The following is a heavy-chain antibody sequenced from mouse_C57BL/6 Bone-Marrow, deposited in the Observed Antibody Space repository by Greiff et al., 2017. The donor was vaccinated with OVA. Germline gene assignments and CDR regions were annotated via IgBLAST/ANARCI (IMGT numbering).Heavy chain of an antibody. Sequence: DVHLVESGGGLVQPGGSLKLSCAASGFTFSDYGMAWVRQAPRKGPEWVAFISNLAYSIYYADTVTGRFTISRENAKNTLYLEMSSLRSEDTAMYYCARHYGNYVWYFDVWGTGTTVTVSS. CDR2: ISNLAYSI. CDR3: ARHYGNYVWYFDV. J-gene: IGHJ1*03. CDR1: GFTFSDYG. V-gene: IGHV5-15*01. D-gene: IGHD2-1*01.